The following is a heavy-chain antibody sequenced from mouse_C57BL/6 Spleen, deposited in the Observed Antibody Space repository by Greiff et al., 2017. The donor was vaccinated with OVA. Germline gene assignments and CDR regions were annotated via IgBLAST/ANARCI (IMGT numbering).Heavy chain of an antibody. V-gene: IGHV5-17*01. CDR3: ARSGPSYWYFDV. CDR1: GFTFSDYG. J-gene: IGHJ1*03. Sequence: EVNVVESGGGLVKPGGSLKLSCAASGFTFSDYGMHWVRQALEKGLEWVAYISSGSSTIYYADTVKGRFTISRDNAKNTLFLQMTSLRSEDTAMYYCARSGPSYWYFDVWGTGTTVTVSS. CDR2: ISSGSSTI. D-gene: IGHD1-3*01.